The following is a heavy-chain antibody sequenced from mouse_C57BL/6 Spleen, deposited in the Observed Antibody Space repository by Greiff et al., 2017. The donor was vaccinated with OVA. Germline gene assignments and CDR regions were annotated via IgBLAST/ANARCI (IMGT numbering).Heavy chain of an antibody. J-gene: IGHJ2*01. Sequence: EVNVVESGGGLVKPGGSLKLSCAASGFTFSSYAMSWVRQTPEKRLEWVATISDGGSYTYYPDNVKGRFTISRDNAKNNLYLQMSHLKSEDTAMYYCARNYYGSSYYYFDYWGQGTTLTVSS. CDR1: GFTFSSYA. D-gene: IGHD1-1*01. CDR3: ARNYYGSSYYYFDY. CDR2: ISDGGSYT. V-gene: IGHV5-4*03.